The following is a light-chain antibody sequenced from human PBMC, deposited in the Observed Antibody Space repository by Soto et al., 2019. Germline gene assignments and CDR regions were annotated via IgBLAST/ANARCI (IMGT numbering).Light chain of an antibody. Sequence: IVLTQSPVTLSLCPGEIATLSCTASQSIKNNFLAWYQQKPGQAPRLLIFGASSRSSGIPDRFSGSGSGTDFTLTVSRLEPEDFAVYYCQQYGTSPINFGQGTRLEIK. CDR3: QQYGTSPIN. CDR2: GAS. J-gene: IGKJ5*01. V-gene: IGKV3-20*01. CDR1: QSIKNNF.